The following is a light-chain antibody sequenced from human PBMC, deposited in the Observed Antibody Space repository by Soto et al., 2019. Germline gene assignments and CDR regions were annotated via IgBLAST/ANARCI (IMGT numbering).Light chain of an antibody. Sequence: ELVLTQSAATLSLSPGERAALSCRASQSVYKFLAWYQQTGGRAPRLLIYDTSNRATGIPARFTGSGSGTDFTLTITSLEPEDVAVYYCQHRGNWTFGQGTKVDIK. CDR3: QHRGNWT. CDR2: DTS. J-gene: IGKJ1*01. V-gene: IGKV3-11*01. CDR1: QSVYKF.